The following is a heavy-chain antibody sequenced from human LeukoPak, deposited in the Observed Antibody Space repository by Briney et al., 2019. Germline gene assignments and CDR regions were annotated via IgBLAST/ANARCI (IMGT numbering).Heavy chain of an antibody. CDR2: IKSKTDGGTT. CDR1: GFTFSNAW. V-gene: IGHV3-15*01. D-gene: IGHD3-16*02. CDR3: TTEADYDYVWGSYRTIDY. Sequence: GGSLRLSCAASGFTFSNAWMSWVRQAPGKGLEWVGRIKSKTDGGTTDYAAPVKGRFTISRDDSKNTLYLQMNSLKTEDTAVYYCTTEADYDYVWGSYRTIDYWGQGTLVTVSS. J-gene: IGHJ4*02.